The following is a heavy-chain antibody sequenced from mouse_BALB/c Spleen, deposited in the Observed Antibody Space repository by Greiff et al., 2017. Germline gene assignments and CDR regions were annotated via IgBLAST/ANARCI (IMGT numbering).Heavy chain of an antibody. Sequence: VQLKESGPSLVKPSQTLSLTCSVTGDSITSGYWNWIRKFPGNKLESMGYISYSGSTYYNPSLKSRISIIRDTSKNQYYLQLNSVTTEDTATYYCARYIGDSSGYDYYAMDYWGQGTSVTVSS. D-gene: IGHD3-2*01. CDR1: GDSITSGY. CDR3: ARYIGDSSGYDYYAMDY. CDR2: ISYSGST. V-gene: IGHV3-8*02. J-gene: IGHJ4*01.